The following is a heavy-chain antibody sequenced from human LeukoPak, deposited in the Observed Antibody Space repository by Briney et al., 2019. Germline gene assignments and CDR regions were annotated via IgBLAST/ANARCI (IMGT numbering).Heavy chain of an antibody. D-gene: IGHD5-24*01. J-gene: IGHJ4*02. V-gene: IGHV5-51*01. CDR3: ARGDGYNRFDY. CDR1: GYTFTSYW. Sequence: GESLQISCKGSGYTFTSYWIGWVRQMPGKGVVWMGIIYPGDSDTRYSPSFQGQVTITADKSTSTAYLQWSSLKASDTAIYYCARGDGYNRFDYWGQGALVTVSS. CDR2: IYPGDSDT.